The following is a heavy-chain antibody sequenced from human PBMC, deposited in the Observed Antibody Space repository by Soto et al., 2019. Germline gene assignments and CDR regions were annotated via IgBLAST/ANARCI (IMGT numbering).Heavy chain of an antibody. J-gene: IGHJ6*02. CDR1: GGSVSSGSYY. CDR2: IYYSGST. CDR3: ARGQLERLYGINRHYYYGMDV. D-gene: IGHD1-1*01. V-gene: IGHV4-61*01. Sequence: SETLSLTCTVSGGSVSSGSYYWSWIRQPPGKGLEWIGYIYYSGSTNYNPSLKSRVTISVDTSKNQFSLKLSSVTAADTAVYYCARGQLERLYGINRHYYYGMDVWGQGTTVTVSS.